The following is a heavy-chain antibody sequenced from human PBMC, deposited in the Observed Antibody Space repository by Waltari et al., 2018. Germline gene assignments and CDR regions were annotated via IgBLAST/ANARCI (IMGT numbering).Heavy chain of an antibody. CDR3: VRARWYDV. V-gene: IGHV3-48*02. J-gene: IGHJ6*02. D-gene: IGHD2-15*01. CDR2: ISSGSGTI. CDR1: GLPFSTYY. Sequence: EVQLVESGGGLVQPGGSLRLSCAASGLPFSTYYMNWVRQAPGKGLGWVSYISSGSGTIDYADSVKGRFTISRDNAKNSLYLQMNSLRDEDTAVYYCVRARWYDVWGQGTTVTVSS.